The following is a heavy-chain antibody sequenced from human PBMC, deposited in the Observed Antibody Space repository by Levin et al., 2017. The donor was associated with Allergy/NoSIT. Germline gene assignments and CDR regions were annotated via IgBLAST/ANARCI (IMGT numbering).Heavy chain of an antibody. Sequence: TETLSLTCTVSGGSISSYYWSWIRQPAGKGLEWIGRIYTSGSTNYNPSLKSRVTMSVDTSKNQFSLKLSSVTAADTAVYYCARVSWVELAFDYWGQGTLVTVSS. CDR2: IYTSGST. CDR3: ARVSWVELAFDY. D-gene: IGHD2-8*02. CDR1: GGSISSYY. V-gene: IGHV4-4*07. J-gene: IGHJ4*02.